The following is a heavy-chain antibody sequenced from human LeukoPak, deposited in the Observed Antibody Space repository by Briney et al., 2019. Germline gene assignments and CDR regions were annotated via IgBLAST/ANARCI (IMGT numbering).Heavy chain of an antibody. Sequence: GGSLRLSCAASGFTFSSYGMHWVRQAPGKGLEWVAVISYDGSSKYYADSVKGRFTISRDNSKNTLYLQMNSLRAEDTAVYYCAKDTYYYGSGIVGYGMDVWGQGTTVTVSS. CDR2: ISYDGSSK. D-gene: IGHD3-10*01. CDR1: GFTFSSYG. CDR3: AKDTYYYGSGIVGYGMDV. V-gene: IGHV3-30*18. J-gene: IGHJ6*02.